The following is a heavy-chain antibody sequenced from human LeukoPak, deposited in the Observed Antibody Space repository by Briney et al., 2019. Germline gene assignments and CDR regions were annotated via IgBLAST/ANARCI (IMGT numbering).Heavy chain of an antibody. CDR3: ARLHTAMVVDAFDI. CDR2: IKQDGSER. CDR1: GFTFSSFW. J-gene: IGHJ3*02. Sequence: GGSLRLSCAASGFTFSSFWMNWVRQAPGKGGEWVANIKQDGSERYYVDSVRGRFTISRDNAKKSLYLEMNSLRAEDTAVYYCARLHTAMVVDAFDIWGQGTMVTVSS. V-gene: IGHV3-7*01. D-gene: IGHD5-18*01.